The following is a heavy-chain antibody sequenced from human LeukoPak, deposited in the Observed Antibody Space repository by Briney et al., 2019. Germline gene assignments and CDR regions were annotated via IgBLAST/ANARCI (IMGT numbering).Heavy chain of an antibody. D-gene: IGHD2-8*01. CDR2: ISYDGSNK. V-gene: IGHV3-30*04. CDR3: ARVGTSSLRDWFDP. J-gene: IGHJ5*02. Sequence: GGSLTLSCVASGFTFSSHAMNWVRQAPGKGLEWVAVISYDGSNKYCVDSVKGRFTISRDNSKNTLYLQMNSLRAEDTAVYYCARVGTSSLRDWFDPWGQGTLVTVSS. CDR1: GFTFSSHA.